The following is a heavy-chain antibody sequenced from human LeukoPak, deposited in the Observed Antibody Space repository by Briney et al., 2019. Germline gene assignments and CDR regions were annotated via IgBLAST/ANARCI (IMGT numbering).Heavy chain of an antibody. CDR1: GFTFSNYA. CDR3: AKEDDSSWYGY. J-gene: IGHJ4*02. V-gene: IGHV3-23*01. D-gene: IGHD6-13*01. CDR2: ISGSGGST. Sequence: GGSLRLSCAASGFTFSNYAMSWVRQAPGKGLEWVSAISGSGGSTFYADSVKGRFTISRGNSKNTLYLQMNSLRAEDTAVYYCAKEDDSSWYGYWGQGTLITVSS.